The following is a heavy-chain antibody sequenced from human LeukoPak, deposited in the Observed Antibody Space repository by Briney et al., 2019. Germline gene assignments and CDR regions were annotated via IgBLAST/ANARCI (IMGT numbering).Heavy chain of an antibody. CDR3: ASDSITTVRGVLRRLSDFDY. V-gene: IGHV1-18*04. D-gene: IGHD3-10*01. CDR2: SSAYNGNT. CDR1: GYTFTNYG. J-gene: IGHJ4*02. Sequence: GASVKVSCKGSGYTFTNYGISWVRQAPRQGLEWMGWSSAYNGNTNYAQKFQGRVTMTAETATDTAHMEQRRLRSDDTAVYCCASDSITTVRGVLRRLSDFDYWGEGTLVTVSS.